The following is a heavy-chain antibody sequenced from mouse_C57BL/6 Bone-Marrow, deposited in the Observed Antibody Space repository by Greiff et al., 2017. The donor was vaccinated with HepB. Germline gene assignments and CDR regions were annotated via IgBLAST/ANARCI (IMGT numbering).Heavy chain of an antibody. CDR3: ARESIRFAY. D-gene: IGHD2-10*02. J-gene: IGHJ3*01. CDR2: IDPSDSYT. Sequence: QVQLQQPGAELVKPGASVKLSCKASGYTFTSYWMQWVKQRPGQGLEWIGEIDPSDSYTNYNQKFKGKATLTGDTSSSTAYMQLSSLTSEDSAVCYCARESIRFAYWGQGTLVTVSA. CDR1: GYTFTSYW. V-gene: IGHV1-50*01.